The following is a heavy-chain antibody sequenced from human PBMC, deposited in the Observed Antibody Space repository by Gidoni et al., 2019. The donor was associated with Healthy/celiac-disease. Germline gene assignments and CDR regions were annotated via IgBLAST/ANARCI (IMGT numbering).Heavy chain of an antibody. CDR2: ISGSGDST. Sequence: EVQLLESGGGLVQPGGSLRLSCAASGFTFSSYAMSWVRQAPGKGLEWVSAISGSGDSTYYADSVKGRFTISRDNSKNTLYLQMNSLRAEDTAVYYCAKMRSGGSYFSSPMNYWGQGTLVTVSS. V-gene: IGHV3-23*01. J-gene: IGHJ4*02. CDR1: GFTFSSYA. CDR3: AKMRSGGSYFSSPMNY. D-gene: IGHD1-26*01.